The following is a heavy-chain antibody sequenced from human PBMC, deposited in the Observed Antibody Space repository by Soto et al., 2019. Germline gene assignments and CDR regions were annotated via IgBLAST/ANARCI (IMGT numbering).Heavy chain of an antibody. CDR2: ISLYSDGT. CDR3: ARVVPGAEAWFGP. D-gene: IGHD2-2*01. V-gene: IGHV1-18*01. J-gene: IGHJ5*02. CDR1: GYAFSNYG. Sequence: GASVKVSCKTSGYAFSNYGITWVRQAPGQPLEWLGWISLYSDGTNYAQKFQGRVSMTTDTSTTTAYMELRSLRSDDTAVYYCARVVPGAEAWFGPWGQGTLVTVSS.